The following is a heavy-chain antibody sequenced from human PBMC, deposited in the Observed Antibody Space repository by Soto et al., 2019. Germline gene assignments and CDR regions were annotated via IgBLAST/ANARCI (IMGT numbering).Heavy chain of an antibody. CDR2: IDYSGGT. Sequence: QVQLQESGPGLVRPSETLPLTCTVSGGSISSYYWSWIRQPPGKGLEWIGYIDYSGGTHYNPSLQSRVTISVDTSKNQFSLKLSSVAAADTGVYYCARRFYYGSGSYYFDYWGQGTLVTVSS. CDR1: GGSISSYY. V-gene: IGHV4-59*01. J-gene: IGHJ4*02. CDR3: ARRFYYGSGSYYFDY. D-gene: IGHD3-10*01.